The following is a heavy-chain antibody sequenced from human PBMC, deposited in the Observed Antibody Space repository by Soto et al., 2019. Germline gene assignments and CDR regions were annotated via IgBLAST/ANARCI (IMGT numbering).Heavy chain of an antibody. Sequence: QVLLVESGGGVVQPGRPLRLSCAASGFTFTNYAMHWVRQAPVKGLEWVAVISNDGSDKDCADSVKGRFTISRDVRENPLYLQLNSLRPEDTAVYYCARPWIPTRRGGGNSDRMDVWGQGTTVTVSS. CDR1: GFTFTNYA. D-gene: IGHD2-21*02. V-gene: IGHV3-30*03. CDR2: ISNDGSDK. J-gene: IGHJ6*02. CDR3: ARPWIPTRRGGGNSDRMDV.